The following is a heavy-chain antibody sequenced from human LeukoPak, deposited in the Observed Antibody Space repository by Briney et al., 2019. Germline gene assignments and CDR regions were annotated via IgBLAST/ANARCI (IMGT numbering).Heavy chain of an antibody. D-gene: IGHD6-13*01. CDR1: GFTFSNAW. CDR2: IKSKTDGGTT. V-gene: IGHV3-15*01. J-gene: IGHJ4*02. CDR3: ARLGIAAAGKGGDY. Sequence: GGSLRLSCAASGFTFSNAWMSWVRQAPGKGLEWVGRIKSKTDGGTTDYAAPVKGRFTISRDDSKNTLYLQMNSLRAEDTAVYYCARLGIAAAGKGGDYWGQGTLVTVSS.